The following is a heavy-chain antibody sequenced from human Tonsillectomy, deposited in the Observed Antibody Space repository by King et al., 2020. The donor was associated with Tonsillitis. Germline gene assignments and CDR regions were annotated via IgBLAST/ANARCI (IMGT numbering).Heavy chain of an antibody. Sequence: VQLQESGPGLVKPSETLSLTCTVSGGSISDYYWSWIRQPPGKGLEWIGYIYYTGSTNYNPSLKSRVTISVDTSKNQFSLRLNSVTAADTAVYYCVRRRYLPGTAAFDIWGQGTTVTVSS. V-gene: IGHV4-59*08. J-gene: IGHJ3*02. CDR3: VRRRYLPGTAAFDI. CDR2: IYYTGST. D-gene: IGHD2-2*01. CDR1: GGSISDYY.